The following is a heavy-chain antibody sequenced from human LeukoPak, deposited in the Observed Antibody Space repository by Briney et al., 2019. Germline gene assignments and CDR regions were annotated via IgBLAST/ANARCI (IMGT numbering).Heavy chain of an antibody. D-gene: IGHD1-7*01. CDR3: ARDSKSGTGDY. CDR1: GGSISRWCFF. Sequence: LFLTFPFSGGSISRWCFFWNWIPQPPGEGLGWIGYIYYSGSTYYNPSLKSRVTISVDTSKNQFSLKLSSVTAADTAVYYCARDSKSGTGDYWGQGTLATVSS. J-gene: IGHJ4*02. CDR2: IYYSGST. V-gene: IGHV4-31*03.